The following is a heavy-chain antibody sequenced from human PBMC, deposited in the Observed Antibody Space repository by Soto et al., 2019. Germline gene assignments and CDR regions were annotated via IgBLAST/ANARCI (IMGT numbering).Heavy chain of an antibody. CDR2: ISYDGSNK. V-gene: IGHV3-30*18. Sequence: QVQLVESGGGVVQPGRSVRLSCAASGFTFSSYGMHWVRQAPGKGLEWVAVISYDGSNKYYADSVKGRFTISRDNSKNTLYLQMNSLRAEDTAVYYCAKDLSGYDSGAIDYWGQGTLVTVSS. D-gene: IGHD5-12*01. J-gene: IGHJ4*02. CDR1: GFTFSSYG. CDR3: AKDLSGYDSGAIDY.